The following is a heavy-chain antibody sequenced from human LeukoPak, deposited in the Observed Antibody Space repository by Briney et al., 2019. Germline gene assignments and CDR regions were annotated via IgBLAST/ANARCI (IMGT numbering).Heavy chain of an antibody. CDR1: GFTFSDRY. J-gene: IGHJ6*03. V-gene: IGHV3-11*04. CDR3: ARVKMEQRSSYYYYYMDV. Sequence: GGSLRLSCAASGFTFSDRYMSWIRQAPGKGLEWVSYISTSGSTIYDAPSVRGRFTISRDNAKNSLYLQMDGLSVEDTAVYFCARVKMEQRSSYYYYYMDVWGKGATVIVSS. CDR2: ISTSGSTI. D-gene: IGHD1/OR15-1a*01.